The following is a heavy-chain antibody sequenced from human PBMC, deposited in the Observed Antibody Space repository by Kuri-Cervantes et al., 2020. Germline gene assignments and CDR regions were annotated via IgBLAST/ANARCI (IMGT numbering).Heavy chain of an antibody. J-gene: IGHJ3*02. CDR1: GGSLSGYY. CDR3: ARAPPRYCINGGCGGFDI. V-gene: IGHV4-34*01. Sequence: SQTLSLTCAVYGGSLSGYYWSWLRQTPGQGLEWIGEITHSGNTNNYPSLRSRVTISVDTSKNQFSLKLTSVTAADTAVYYCARAPPRYCINGGCGGFDIWGQGTMVTVSS. D-gene: IGHD2-8*01. CDR2: ITHSGNT.